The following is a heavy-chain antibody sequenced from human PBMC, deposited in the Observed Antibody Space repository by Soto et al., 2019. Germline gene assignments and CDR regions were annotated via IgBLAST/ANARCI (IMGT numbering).Heavy chain of an antibody. CDR3: AKESYDILTGTDAFDI. J-gene: IGHJ3*02. CDR2: ISYDGSNK. V-gene: IGHV3-30*18. CDR1: VFTFRSYG. D-gene: IGHD3-9*01. Sequence: RSLRLSCAASVFTFRSYGMHWVRQAPGKGLEWVAVISYDGSNKYYADPVKGRFTISRDNSKNTLYLQMNSLRAEDTAVYYCAKESYDILTGTDAFDIWGQGTMVTVSS.